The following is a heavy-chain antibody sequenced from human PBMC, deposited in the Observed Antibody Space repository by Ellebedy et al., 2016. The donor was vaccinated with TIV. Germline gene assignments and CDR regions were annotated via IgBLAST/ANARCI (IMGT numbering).Heavy chain of an antibody. CDR1: GFTFSSYW. CDR2: INWDGSNT. Sequence: GGSLRLXCAASGFTFSSYWMHWVRQAPGKGLVWVSRINWDGSNTIYADSVRGRFTISRDNAKNTLYLQMNSLRAEDTAVYFCAREIDSLMGATPPLDSWGQGTLVTVSS. J-gene: IGHJ4*02. D-gene: IGHD1-26*01. CDR3: AREIDSLMGATPPLDS. V-gene: IGHV3-74*01.